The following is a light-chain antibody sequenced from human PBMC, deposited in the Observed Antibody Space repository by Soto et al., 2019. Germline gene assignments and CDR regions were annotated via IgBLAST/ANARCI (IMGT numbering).Light chain of an antibody. CDR2: DAS. CDR1: QDISNY. J-gene: IGKJ2*01. V-gene: IGKV1-33*01. CDR3: QQYDHPPMYT. Sequence: DIQMTQSPSSLSASVGDRVTITCQASQDISNYLNWYQQKPGKAPKLLIYDASNLETGVPSRFSGSGSGTDFTFTISSLQPEDIATYYCQQYDHPPMYTFGQGTKLEIK.